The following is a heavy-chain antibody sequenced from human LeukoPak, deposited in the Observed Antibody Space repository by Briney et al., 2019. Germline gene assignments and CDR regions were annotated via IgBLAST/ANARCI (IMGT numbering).Heavy chain of an antibody. CDR1: GFTFSSYW. Sequence: GGSLRLSCAASGFTFSSYWMSWVRQAPGKGLEWVAFIRSDGYHTYYTDSVKGRFIITRDNFKNTLYLQMNSLRLEDMAVYYCAKPSGSGVDYWGRGTRVTVSS. V-gene: IGHV3-30*02. CDR2: IRSDGYHT. D-gene: IGHD1-26*01. J-gene: IGHJ4*02. CDR3: AKPSGSGVDY.